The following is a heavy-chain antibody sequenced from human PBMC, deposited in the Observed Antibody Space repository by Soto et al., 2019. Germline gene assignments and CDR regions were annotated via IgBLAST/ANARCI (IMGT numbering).Heavy chain of an antibody. Sequence: ASVKVSCKASGGTFSIYAIIWVRQAPGQGLEWMGGIIPIFGTANYAQKFQGRVTITADESTSTAYMELSSLRSEDTAVYYCARSSYYDFWSGSGPSYYYYGMDVWGQGTTVTVSS. V-gene: IGHV1-69*13. CDR1: GGTFSIYA. CDR2: IIPIFGTA. D-gene: IGHD3-3*01. J-gene: IGHJ6*02. CDR3: ARSSYYDFWSGSGPSYYYYGMDV.